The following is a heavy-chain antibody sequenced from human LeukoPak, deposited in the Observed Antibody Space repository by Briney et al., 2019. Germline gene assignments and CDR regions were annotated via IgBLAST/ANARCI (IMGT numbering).Heavy chain of an antibody. CDR1: GLTFSDYY. V-gene: IGHV3-11*04. Sequence: PGGSLRLSCAASGLTFSDYYMSWIRQAPGKGLEWVSYISSSGSTIYYADSVKGRFTISRDNSKNTLYLQMNSLRAEDTAVYYCAREGVYYYDSSGLDYWGQGTLVTVSS. D-gene: IGHD3-22*01. CDR2: ISSSGSTI. J-gene: IGHJ4*02. CDR3: AREGVYYYDSSGLDY.